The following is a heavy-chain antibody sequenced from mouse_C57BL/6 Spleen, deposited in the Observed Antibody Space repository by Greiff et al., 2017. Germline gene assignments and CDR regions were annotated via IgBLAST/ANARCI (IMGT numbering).Heavy chain of an antibody. CDR1: GYTFTSYW. J-gene: IGHJ2*01. V-gene: IGHV1-64*01. D-gene: IGHD1-1*01. Sequence: QVQLQQPGAELVKPGASVKLSCKASGYTFTSYWMHWVKQRPGQGLEWIGMIHPNSGSTNYNEKFKSKATLTVDKSSSTAYMQLSSLTSEDSAVYYCARYGSSYDYFDYWGQGNTLTVSS. CDR2: IHPNSGST. CDR3: ARYGSSYDYFDY.